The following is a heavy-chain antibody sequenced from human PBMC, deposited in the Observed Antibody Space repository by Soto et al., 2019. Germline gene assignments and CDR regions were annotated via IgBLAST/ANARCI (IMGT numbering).Heavy chain of an antibody. CDR3: ARDKRGGYCSGGSCYFSYYYGMDV. Sequence: QVQLVQSGAEVKKPGSSVKVSCKASGGTFSSYAISWVRQAPGQGLEWMGGIIPIFGTANYAQKFQGRVTITADESTSTAYMELSSLRSEDTAVYYCARDKRGGYCSGGSCYFSYYYGMDVWGQGTTVTVSS. J-gene: IGHJ6*02. CDR2: IIPIFGTA. V-gene: IGHV1-69*01. D-gene: IGHD2-15*01. CDR1: GGTFSSYA.